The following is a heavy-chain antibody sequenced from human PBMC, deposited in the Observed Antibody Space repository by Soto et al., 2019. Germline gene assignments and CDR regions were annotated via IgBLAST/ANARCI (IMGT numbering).Heavy chain of an antibody. CDR1: GDSISSYY. CDR3: ARLRISNSVLYYYYMDV. V-gene: IGHV4-59*01. D-gene: IGHD4-4*01. CDR2: IYYSGST. Sequence: SETLSLTCTVSGDSISSYYWSWIRQPPGKGLEWIGYIYYSGSTNYNPSLKSRVTISVDTSKNQFSLKLSSVTAADTAVYYCARLRISNSVLYYYYMDVWGKGTTVTVSS. J-gene: IGHJ6*03.